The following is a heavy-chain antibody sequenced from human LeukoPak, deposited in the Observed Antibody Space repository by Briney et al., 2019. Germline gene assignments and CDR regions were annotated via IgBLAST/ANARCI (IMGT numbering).Heavy chain of an antibody. D-gene: IGHD6-13*01. CDR2: IYYSGTT. V-gene: IGHV4-59*01. CDR1: GGSISSYY. Sequence: SETLSITCTVSGGSISSYYLSWIRQPPGEGLEWIGYIYYSGTTNYNPSLKSRVTISVDTSKNQFSLKLSSVTAADTAVYYCARGVYIAAAQYGYWGQGTLVTVSS. J-gene: IGHJ4*02. CDR3: ARGVYIAAAQYGY.